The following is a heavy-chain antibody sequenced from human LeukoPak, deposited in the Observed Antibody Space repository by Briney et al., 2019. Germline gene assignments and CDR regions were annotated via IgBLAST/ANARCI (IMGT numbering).Heavy chain of an antibody. V-gene: IGHV3-23*01. Sequence: PGGSLRLSCAASGFTFSNYALSWVRQAPGKGLGWVSGIHGSGDNTYYADSVKGRSTSSRDNSKNTLFLQMNNLRVEDTAVYYCATNPPQYSGSSYYYYFYMDVWGKGTAVTISS. CDR1: GFTFSNYA. CDR2: IHGSGDNT. CDR3: ATNPPQYSGSSYYYYFYMDV. J-gene: IGHJ6*03. D-gene: IGHD1-26*01.